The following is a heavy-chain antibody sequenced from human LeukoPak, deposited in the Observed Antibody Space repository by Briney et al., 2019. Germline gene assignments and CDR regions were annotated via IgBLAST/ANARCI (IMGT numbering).Heavy chain of an antibody. CDR2: IYYSGST. D-gene: IGHD6-19*01. Sequence: PSETLSLTCTVSGGSISSYYWSWIRQPPGKGLEWIGYIYYSGSTNYNPSLKSRVTISVDKSKNQFSLKLSSVTAADTAVYYCARGGGQWLVNPLPFDYWGQGTLVTVSS. CDR3: ARGGGQWLVNPLPFDY. J-gene: IGHJ4*02. V-gene: IGHV4-59*12. CDR1: GGSISSYY.